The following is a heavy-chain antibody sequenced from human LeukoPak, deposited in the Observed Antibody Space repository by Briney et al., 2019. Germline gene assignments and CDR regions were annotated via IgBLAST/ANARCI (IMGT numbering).Heavy chain of an antibody. J-gene: IGHJ2*01. CDR1: GASISSSSYY. Sequence: SETLSLTCTVSGASISSSSYYWSWIRQPPGKELEWIGYIYYTGTTNYNPSLKSRVTISVDMSKKQFSLRLTSVTAADTAVYYCARDQDWYFDLWGRGTLVTVSS. CDR2: IYYTGTT. CDR3: ARDQDWYFDL. V-gene: IGHV4-61*01.